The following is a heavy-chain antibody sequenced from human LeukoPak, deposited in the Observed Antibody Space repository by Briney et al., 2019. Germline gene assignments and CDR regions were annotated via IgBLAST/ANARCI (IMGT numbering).Heavy chain of an antibody. J-gene: IGHJ4*02. CDR3: ARVEDYDILTGFDY. CDR1: GFTFRSYS. D-gene: IGHD3-9*01. CDR2: ISTSSSTI. V-gene: IGHV3-48*04. Sequence: PGGSLRLSCAASGFTFRSYSMNWVRQAPGKGLEWVSYISTSSSTIYYADSVKGRFTISRDNAKNSLYLQMNSLRAEDTAVYYCARVEDYDILTGFDYWGQGTLVTVSS.